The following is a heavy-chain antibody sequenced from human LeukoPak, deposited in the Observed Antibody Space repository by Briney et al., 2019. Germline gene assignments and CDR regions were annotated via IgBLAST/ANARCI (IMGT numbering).Heavy chain of an antibody. J-gene: IGHJ4*02. CDR3: ARIIINSGYSYGIDF. CDR2: ITNDGSST. Sequence: GGSLRLSCAASGLTFSSHWMHWVRQAPGKGLVWVSRITNDGSSTTYADSVKGRFTISRDNAKNMLYLQVNSLRAEDTAVYYCARIIINSGYSYGIDFWGQGTLVTVSS. D-gene: IGHD5-18*01. V-gene: IGHV3-74*01. CDR1: GLTFSSHW.